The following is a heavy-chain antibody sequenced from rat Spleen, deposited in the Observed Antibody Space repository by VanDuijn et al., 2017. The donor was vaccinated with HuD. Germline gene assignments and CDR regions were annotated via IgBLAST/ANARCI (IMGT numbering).Heavy chain of an antibody. CDR3: TRDDYYSAVFDY. CDR1: GFNFNDYW. V-gene: IGHV4-2*01. D-gene: IGHD1-1*01. J-gene: IGHJ2*01. Sequence: EVKLVESGGCLVQPGRSLKLSCAASGFNFNDYWMGWVRQAPGKGLEWIGEINKDRSTINYTPSLKDKFTISRDNAQNTLYLQMNSLRSEDTATYYCTRDDYYSAVFDYWGQGVMVTVSS. CDR2: INKDRSTI.